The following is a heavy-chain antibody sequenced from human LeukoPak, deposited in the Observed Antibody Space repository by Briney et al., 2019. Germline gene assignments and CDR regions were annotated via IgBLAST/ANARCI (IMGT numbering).Heavy chain of an antibody. J-gene: IGHJ4*02. Sequence: GGSLRLSCAASGFTFSSYSMNWVRQAPGKGLEWVSSISSSSSYIYYADSVKGRFTISRDNAKNSLYLQMNSLRAEDTAVYYCASRTVYYGSGSTFGYWGQGTLVTVSS. D-gene: IGHD3-10*01. CDR2: ISSSSSYI. V-gene: IGHV3-21*04. CDR1: GFTFSSYS. CDR3: ASRTVYYGSGSTFGY.